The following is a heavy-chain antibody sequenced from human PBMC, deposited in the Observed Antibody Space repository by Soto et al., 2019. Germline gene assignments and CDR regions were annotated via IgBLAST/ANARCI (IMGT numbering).Heavy chain of an antibody. CDR2: INPSGGRT. Sequence: GASAQVSCTQPGYTFTSSYMHWVRQAPGQGLEWMGVINPSGGRTRYAQTFQGRVTRTRDTSTSAVYMELRSLRSEDTAVYYCASYGSGGSGQPLSIAGAGTGSNIWLGHWGQGNLVTV. CDR1: GYTFTSSY. D-gene: IGHD6-13*01. V-gene: IGHV1-46*01. J-gene: IGHJ5*02. CDR3: ASYGSGGSGQPLSIAGAGTGSNIWLGH.